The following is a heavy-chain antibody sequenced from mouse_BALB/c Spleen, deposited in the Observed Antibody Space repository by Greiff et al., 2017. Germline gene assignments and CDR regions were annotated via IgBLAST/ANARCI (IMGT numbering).Heavy chain of an antibody. CDR2: ISYDGSN. Sequence: EVQLVESGPGLVKPSQSLSLTCSVTGYSITSGYYWNWIRQFPGNKLEWMGYISYDGSNNYNPSLKNRISITRDTSKNQFFLKLNSVTTEDTATYYCARESYYYGGFAYWGQGTLVTVSA. D-gene: IGHD1-1*01. CDR1: GYSITSGYY. V-gene: IGHV3-6*02. CDR3: ARESYYYGGFAY. J-gene: IGHJ3*01.